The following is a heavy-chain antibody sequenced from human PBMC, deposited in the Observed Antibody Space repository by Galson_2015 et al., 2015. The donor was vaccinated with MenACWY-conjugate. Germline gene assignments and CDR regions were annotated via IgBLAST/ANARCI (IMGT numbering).Heavy chain of an antibody. CDR1: GFTFSSYY. V-gene: IGHV3-7*03. D-gene: IGHD2-21*02. CDR3: ARDEYGDACCPNFRFDY. Sequence: SLRLSCAASGFTFSSYYMSWVRLAPGKGLEWLANIKQDGTDKYYLGSVKGRFTISRDNAVNSVYLEMNSLRAEDTAVYYCARDEYGDACCPNFRFDYWGQGTLVTVSS. CDR2: IKQDGTDK. J-gene: IGHJ4*02.